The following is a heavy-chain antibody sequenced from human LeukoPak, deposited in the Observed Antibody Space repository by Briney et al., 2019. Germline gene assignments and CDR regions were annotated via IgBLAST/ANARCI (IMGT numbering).Heavy chain of an antibody. D-gene: IGHD6-13*01. CDR3: AKDMVEGSSWPSDAFDI. CDR2: ISWNSGSI. V-gene: IGHV3-9*01. Sequence: PGGSLRLSCAASGFTFDDYAMHWVRQAPGKGLGWVSGISWNSGSIGYADSVKGRFTISRDNAKNSLYLQMNSLRAEDTALYYCAKDMVEGSSWPSDAFDIWGQGTMVTVSS. CDR1: GFTFDDYA. J-gene: IGHJ3*02.